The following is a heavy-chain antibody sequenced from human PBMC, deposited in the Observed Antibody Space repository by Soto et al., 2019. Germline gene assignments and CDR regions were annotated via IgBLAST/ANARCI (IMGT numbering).Heavy chain of an antibody. V-gene: IGHV4-59*01. J-gene: IGHJ3*02. CDR2: IYYSGST. CDR3: ARDAGAIGYSRPWGAFDI. D-gene: IGHD6-13*01. CDR1: GGSISSYY. Sequence: LSLTFTVSGGSISSYYWSWIRQPPGKGLEWIGYIYYSGSTNYNPSLKSRVTISVDTSKNQFSLKLSSVTAADTAVYYCARDAGAIGYSRPWGAFDIWGQGTMVTVSS.